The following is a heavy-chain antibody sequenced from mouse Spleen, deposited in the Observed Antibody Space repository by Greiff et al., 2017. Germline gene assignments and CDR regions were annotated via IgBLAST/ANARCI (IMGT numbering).Heavy chain of an antibody. CDR1: GFTFSSYA. Sequence: EVMLVESGGGLVKPGGSLKLSCAASGFTFSSYAMSWVRQTPEKRLEWVATISSGGSYTYYPDSVKGRFTISRDNAKNTLYLQMSSLRSEDTAMYYCARQLGLGDAMDYWGQGTSVTVSS. V-gene: IGHV5-9-1*01. J-gene: IGHJ4*01. D-gene: IGHD3-1*01. CDR2: ISSGGSYT. CDR3: ARQLGLGDAMDY.